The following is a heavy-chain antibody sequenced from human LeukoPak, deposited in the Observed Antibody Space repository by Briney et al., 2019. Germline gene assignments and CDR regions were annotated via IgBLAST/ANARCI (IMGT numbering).Heavy chain of an antibody. J-gene: IGHJ5*02. V-gene: IGHV4-34*01. CDR2: INHSGST. CDR1: GGSFSGYY. CDR3: ARNRRVWGSYRYIVDQ. D-gene: IGHD3-16*02. Sequence: SETLSLTCAVYGGSFSGYYWSWIRQPPGKGLEWIGEINHSGSTNRNPSLKSRVTISVDTSKNQVSLRLSSVTAADTAVYYCARNRRVWGSYRYIVDQWGQGTLVIVSS.